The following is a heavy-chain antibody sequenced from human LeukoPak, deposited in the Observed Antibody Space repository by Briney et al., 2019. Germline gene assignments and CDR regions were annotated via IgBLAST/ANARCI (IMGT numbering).Heavy chain of an antibody. D-gene: IGHD3-10*01. J-gene: IGHJ4*02. V-gene: IGHV4-38-2*02. CDR3: ARHRRITMVRGVLFDY. CDR2: IHHTGNT. Sequence: SETLSLTCTVSGSSITTYTHWGWIRQSPGKGLEWIASIHHTGNTYYNPSLESRVTISIDTSKNHFSLKLSSVTAADTAVYYCARHRRITMVRGVLFDYWGQGTLVTVSS. CDR1: GSSITTYTH.